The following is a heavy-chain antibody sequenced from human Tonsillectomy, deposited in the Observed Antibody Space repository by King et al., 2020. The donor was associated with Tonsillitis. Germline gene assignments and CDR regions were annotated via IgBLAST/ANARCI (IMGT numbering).Heavy chain of an antibody. CDR3: TTVSELHYYGSGTPFAFVI. Sequence: VQLVESGGGLVKPGGSLRLSCAASGFTFSNAGMSWVRQAPGKGLEWVCRIKSKTDGGTKEYAAPVKGRFTISRDSSKNTLELQMNSLKTEDTAVYYCTTVSELHYYGSGTPFAFVIWGQGTMVTVSS. J-gene: IGHJ3*02. CDR1: GFTFSNAG. D-gene: IGHD3-10*01. V-gene: IGHV3-15*01. CDR2: IKSKTDGGTK.